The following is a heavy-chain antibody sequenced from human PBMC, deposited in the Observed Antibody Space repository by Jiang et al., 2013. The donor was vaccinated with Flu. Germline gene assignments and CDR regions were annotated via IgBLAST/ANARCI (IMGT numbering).Heavy chain of an antibody. Sequence: AISWVRQAPGQGLEWMGRIIPILGIANYAQKFQGRVTITADKSTSTAYMELSSLRSEDTAVYYCARDLGYGMDVWGKGTTVTVSS. D-gene: IGHD3-3*01. CDR3: ARDLGYGMDV. CDR1: A. CDR2: IIPILGIA. V-gene: IGHV1-69*04. J-gene: IGHJ6*04.